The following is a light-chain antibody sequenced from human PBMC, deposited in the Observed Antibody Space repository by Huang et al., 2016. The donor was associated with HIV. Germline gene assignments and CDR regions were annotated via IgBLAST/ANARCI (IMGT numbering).Light chain of an antibody. J-gene: IGKJ3*01. CDR3: QVYGTSPPGP. CDR1: QSVSGSY. Sequence: EIVLTQSPGTLSLSPGERATLSCRARQSVSGSYLAWYQQKPCQAPRLLIYGASSRATVIPDRFSGSGSGTDFTLAITRLEPEDTALYYCQVYGTSPPGPFGPGATVHIK. V-gene: IGKV3-20*01. CDR2: GAS.